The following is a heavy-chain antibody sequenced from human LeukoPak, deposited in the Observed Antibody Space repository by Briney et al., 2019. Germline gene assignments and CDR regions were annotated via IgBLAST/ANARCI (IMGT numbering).Heavy chain of an antibody. J-gene: IGHJ4*02. CDR1: GFTFSSYA. V-gene: IGHV3-23*01. CDR3: AKSNDYGDYGGGDY. Sequence: PGGSLRLSCAASGFTFSSYAMSWVRQAPGKGLEWVSAISGSGGSTYYADSVKGRFTISRDNSKDTLYLQMNSLRGEDTAVYYCAKSNDYGDYGGGDYWGQGTLVTVSS. CDR2: ISGSGGST. D-gene: IGHD4-17*01.